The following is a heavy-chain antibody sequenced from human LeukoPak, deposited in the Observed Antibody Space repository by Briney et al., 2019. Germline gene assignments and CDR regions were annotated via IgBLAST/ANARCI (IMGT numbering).Heavy chain of an antibody. J-gene: IGHJ4*02. D-gene: IGHD6-19*01. CDR2: ISSSSSYI. Sequence: GGSLGLSCAASGFTFSSYSMNWVRQAPGKGLEWVSSISSSSSYIYYADSVKGRFTISRDNAKNSLYLQMNSLRAEDTAVYYCAAIAVAVDWFDYWGQGTLVTVSS. CDR3: AAIAVAVDWFDY. V-gene: IGHV3-21*01. CDR1: GFTFSSYS.